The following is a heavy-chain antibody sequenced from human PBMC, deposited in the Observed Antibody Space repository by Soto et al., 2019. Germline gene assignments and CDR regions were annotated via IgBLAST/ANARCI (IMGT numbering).Heavy chain of an antibody. CDR2: ISAGSEGA. J-gene: IGHJ4*02. CDR3: ARDLWWYLH. D-gene: IGHD2-15*01. CDR1: GFTFSSHA. V-gene: IGHV3-23*01. Sequence: EVQLLESGGGLVQPGGALRLSCAASGFTFSSHAMSWVRQAPGKGLEWISSISAGSEGAYYADSVKGRFTISRDNSNNTLYLQMNSLGAGDTAVYYCARDLWWYLHWGQGTLVTVSS.